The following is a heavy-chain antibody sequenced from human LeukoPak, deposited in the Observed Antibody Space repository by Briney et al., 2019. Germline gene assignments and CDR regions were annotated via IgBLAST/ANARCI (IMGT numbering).Heavy chain of an antibody. Sequence: SETLSLTCTVSGGSISSYYWSWIRQPAGNRLEWIGRIYSSGSTNYNSPLTSAVTMSVDTSKNQFSLKLSSVTAADTAVYYCARESPDGDWKNWGQGTLVTVSS. CDR3: ARESPDGDWKN. D-gene: IGHD2-21*01. CDR1: GGSISSYY. J-gene: IGHJ4*02. CDR2: IYSSGST. V-gene: IGHV4-4*07.